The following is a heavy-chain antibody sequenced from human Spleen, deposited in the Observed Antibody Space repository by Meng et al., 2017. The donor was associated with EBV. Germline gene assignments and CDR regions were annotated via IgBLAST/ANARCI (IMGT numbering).Heavy chain of an antibody. CDR2: LIPKSDAP. Sequence: QVQLVQSGAEVKKPGFSVKVSCKPSGGTFRSDAVSWVRQAPGQGLEWLGGLIPKSDAPYYAQKFQDRVTITADESTSTHYMDLRGLRSEDTAVYYCASESGRGFTPDYWGQGTLVTVSS. CDR3: ASESGRGFTPDY. CDR1: GGTFRSDA. V-gene: IGHV1-69*01. D-gene: IGHD3-10*01. J-gene: IGHJ4*02.